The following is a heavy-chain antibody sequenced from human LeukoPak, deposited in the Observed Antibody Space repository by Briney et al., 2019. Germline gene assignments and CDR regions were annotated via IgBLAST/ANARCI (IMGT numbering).Heavy chain of an antibody. D-gene: IGHD6-6*01. CDR1: GGSIRSFY. CDR2: IYASGST. CDR3: ARHRQYSSSSLHF. J-gene: IGHJ4*02. V-gene: IGHV4-4*09. Sequence: PLDTLSLTCTVSGGSIRSFYWSWIRQPPGKGLEWIAYIYASGSTNYNPSLKSRVTISVDTSKNQFSLKVTSVTAADTAVYYCARHRQYSSSSLHFWGQGTLVTVSS.